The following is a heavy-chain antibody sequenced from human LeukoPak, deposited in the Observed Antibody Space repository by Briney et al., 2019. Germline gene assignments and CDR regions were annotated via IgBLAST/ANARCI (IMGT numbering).Heavy chain of an antibody. CDR2: IYHSGST. D-gene: IGHD2-2*02. V-gene: IGHV4-38-2*02. CDR3: ARDGVPAAIPDY. J-gene: IGHJ4*02. Sequence: PSETLSLTCTVSGYSISSGYYWGWIRQPPGKGQEWIGSIYHSGSTYYNPSLKSRVTISVDTSKNQFSLKLSSVTAADTAVYYCARDGVPAAIPDYWGQGTLVTVSS. CDR1: GYSISSGYY.